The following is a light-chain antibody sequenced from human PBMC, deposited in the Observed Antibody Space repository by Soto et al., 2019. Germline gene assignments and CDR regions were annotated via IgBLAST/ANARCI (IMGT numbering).Light chain of an antibody. CDR3: SSYITSNTRQIV. Sequence: QSVLTQPASVSVSPGQSITLSCTGNSSDDGGYNYVSWYQQHPGKAPTFMIYDVSNRPSGVSNRFSGSKSGNTASLTISGLQAEDEADYYCSSYITSNTRQIVFGTGTKVTVL. J-gene: IGLJ1*01. CDR1: SSDDGGYNY. CDR2: DVS. V-gene: IGLV2-14*01.